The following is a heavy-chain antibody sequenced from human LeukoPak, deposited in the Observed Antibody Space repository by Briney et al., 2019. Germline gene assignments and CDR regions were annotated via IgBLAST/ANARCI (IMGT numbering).Heavy chain of an antibody. CDR1: GFTFSSYG. Sequence: GRSLRLSXAASGFTFSSYGMHWVRQAPGKGLEWVTVIWYDGSNKYYADSVKGRFTISRDNSKNTLYLQMNSLRAEDTAVYYCAKEGPHSGSYPDAFDIWGQGTMVTVSS. CDR2: IWYDGSNK. D-gene: IGHD1-26*01. J-gene: IGHJ3*02. V-gene: IGHV3-33*06. CDR3: AKEGPHSGSYPDAFDI.